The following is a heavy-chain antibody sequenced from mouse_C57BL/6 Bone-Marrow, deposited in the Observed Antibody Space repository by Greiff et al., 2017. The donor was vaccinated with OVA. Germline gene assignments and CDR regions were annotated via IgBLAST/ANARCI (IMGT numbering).Heavy chain of an antibody. D-gene: IGHD3-1*01. CDR1: GYTFTSYW. J-gene: IGHJ4*01. Sequence: QVQLQQPGAELVKPGASVKLSCKASGYTFTSYWMHWVKQRPGQGLEWIGMIHPNSGSTNYNEKFKSKATLTVDKSYSTAYMQLSSLTSEDSAVYYCARKGLRDYYAMDYWGQGTSGTVSS. V-gene: IGHV1-64*01. CDR2: IHPNSGST. CDR3: ARKGLRDYYAMDY.